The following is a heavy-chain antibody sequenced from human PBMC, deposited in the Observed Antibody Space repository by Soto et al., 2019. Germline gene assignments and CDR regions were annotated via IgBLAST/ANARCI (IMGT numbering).Heavy chain of an antibody. CDR1: GYTLTELS. J-gene: IGHJ4*02. CDR2: FDPEDGET. D-gene: IGHD3-10*01. CDR3: ATVRENYYGSGSYLFDY. V-gene: IGHV1-24*01. Sequence: ASVKVSCKVSGYTLTELSMHWVRQAPGKGLEWMGGFDPEDGETIYAQKFQGRVTMTEDTSTDTAYMELSSLRSEDTAVYYCATVRENYYGSGSYLFDYWGQGTLVTVSS.